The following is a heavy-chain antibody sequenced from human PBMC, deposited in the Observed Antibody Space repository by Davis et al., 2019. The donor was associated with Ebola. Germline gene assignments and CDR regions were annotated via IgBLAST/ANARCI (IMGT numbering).Heavy chain of an antibody. CDR3: AREIGVAVPGVMKAAFDI. CDR1: GYSFTHYS. Sequence: ASVKVSCKASGYSFTHYSFSWVRQAPGQGLEWMGWVSGNNGKTDYAQKFQGRVTMTTDTSTSTAYMELRSLTSDDTAVYYCAREIGVAVPGVMKAAFDIWGQGTVVTVSS. J-gene: IGHJ3*02. V-gene: IGHV1-18*01. D-gene: IGHD2-2*01. CDR2: VSGNNGKT.